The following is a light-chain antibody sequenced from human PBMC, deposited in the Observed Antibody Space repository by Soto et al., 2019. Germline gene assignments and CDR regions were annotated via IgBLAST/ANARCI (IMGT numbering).Light chain of an antibody. CDR1: SSNIGAGYD. CDR3: AAWDDSLSGHYV. Sequence: QSVLTQPPPVSGAPGQRVTISCTGSSSNIGAGYDVHWYQQRPGTAPKLLIFGNTNRPSGVPDRFSGSKSGTSASLAISGLRSEDEGDYYCAAWDDSLSGHYVFGTGTKVTVL. J-gene: IGLJ1*01. V-gene: IGLV1-40*01. CDR2: GNT.